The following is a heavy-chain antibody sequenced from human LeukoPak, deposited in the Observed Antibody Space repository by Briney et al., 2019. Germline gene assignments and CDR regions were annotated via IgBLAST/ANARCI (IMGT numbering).Heavy chain of an antibody. J-gene: IGHJ4*02. CDR3: ARDSGWWRFDF. CDR2: ISGSGGNT. D-gene: IGHD6-13*01. V-gene: IGHV3-23*01. CDR1: GFTFSSCA. Sequence: GGSLRLSCAASGFTFSSCAMSWVRQAPGKGLEWVSGISGSGGNTYYADSVKGRFTISRDNGKNSLYLQMNSLRAEDTAVYYCARDSGWWRFDFWGQGTLVTVSS.